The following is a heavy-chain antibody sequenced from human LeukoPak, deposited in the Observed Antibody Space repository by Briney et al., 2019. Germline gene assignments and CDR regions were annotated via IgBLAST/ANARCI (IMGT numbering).Heavy chain of an antibody. D-gene: IGHD3-10*01. CDR1: GGSFSGYY. V-gene: IGHV4-34*01. J-gene: IGHJ5*02. CDR3: ARRWFGELLNEDNWFDP. Sequence: SETLSLTCAVYGGSFSGYYWSWIRQPPGKGLEWIGEINHSGSTNYNPSLKSRVTISVDTSKNQFSLKLSSVTAADTAVYYCARRWFGELLNEDNWFDPWGQGTLVTVSS. CDR2: INHSGST.